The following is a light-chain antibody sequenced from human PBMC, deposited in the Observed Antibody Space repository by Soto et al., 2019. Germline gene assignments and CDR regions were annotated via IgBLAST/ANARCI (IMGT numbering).Light chain of an antibody. Sequence: EIVLTQSPGTLSVSPGERATLSCRASPSVSSNYLAWFQQKPGQAPRLLIYGPSSRATGIPDRFSGSGSGTDFTLTISRVEPEDFAVYYCQHYGGSPLFTFGPGTKVDIK. V-gene: IGKV3-20*01. CDR2: GPS. J-gene: IGKJ3*01. CDR1: PSVSSNY. CDR3: QHYGGSPLFT.